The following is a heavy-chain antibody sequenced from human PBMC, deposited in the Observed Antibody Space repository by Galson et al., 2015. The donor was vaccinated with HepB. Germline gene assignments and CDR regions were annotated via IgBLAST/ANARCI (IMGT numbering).Heavy chain of an antibody. V-gene: IGHV3-11*06. J-gene: IGHJ3*02. CDR3: ASIAAGYGEYVDAFDI. D-gene: IGHD5-12*01. CDR1: GFTFSDYC. Sequence: SLRLSCATSGFTFSDYCMSWVRQAPGKGLEWVAYISSSSSETHYADSVKGRFTISRDNAKNSLYLQMNSLRAEDTAVYYCASIAAGYGEYVDAFDIWGQGTMVTVSS. CDR2: ISSSSSET.